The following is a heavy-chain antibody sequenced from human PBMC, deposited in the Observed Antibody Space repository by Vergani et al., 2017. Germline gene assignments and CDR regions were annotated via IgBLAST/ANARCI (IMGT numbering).Heavy chain of an antibody. V-gene: IGHV3-9*01. Sequence: EVQLVESGGGLVQPGRSLRLSCAASGFTFDEYAMHWVRQAPGKGLEWVSHINSDGSSTSYADSVKGRFTISRDNAKNSLYLQMNSLRAEDTAVYYCARDGGVIAPYWGQGTLVTVSS. CDR3: ARDGGVIAPY. CDR1: GFTFDEYA. J-gene: IGHJ4*02. CDR2: INSDGSST. D-gene: IGHD2-21*01.